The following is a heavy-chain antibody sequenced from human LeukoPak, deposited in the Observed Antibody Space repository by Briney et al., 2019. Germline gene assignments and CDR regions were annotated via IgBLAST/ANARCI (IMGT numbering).Heavy chain of an antibody. V-gene: IGHV3-23*01. CDR2: ISGSGGST. Sequence: PGGSLRLSCAASGFTFSSYAMSWVRQAPGKGLEWVSAISGSGGSTYYADSAKGRFTISRDNSKNTLYLQMNSLRAEDTAVYYCAKADGPVDTAMSWGQGTLVTASS. J-gene: IGHJ5*02. CDR1: GFTFSSYA. CDR3: AKADGPVDTAMS. D-gene: IGHD5-18*01.